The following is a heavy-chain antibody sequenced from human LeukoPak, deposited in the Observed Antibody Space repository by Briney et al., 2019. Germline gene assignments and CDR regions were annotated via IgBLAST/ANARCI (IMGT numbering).Heavy chain of an antibody. CDR3: AKEGGTGTRFDY. D-gene: IGHD1-7*01. CDR1: GFTFSSSA. CDR2: ISGSGTGT. V-gene: IGHV3-23*01. J-gene: IGHJ4*02. Sequence: GGSLSLSCAASGFTFSSSAMSWVRQAPGKGLYWVSAISGSGTGTYYADSVKGRLTISRDNSKNTLYLQMNSLRAEDTAVYYCAKEGGTGTRFDYWGQGTLVTVSS.